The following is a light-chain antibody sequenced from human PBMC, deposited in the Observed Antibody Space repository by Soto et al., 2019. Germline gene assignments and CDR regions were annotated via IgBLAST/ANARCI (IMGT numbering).Light chain of an antibody. CDR3: QQYNNWPLT. CDR2: GAS. CDR1: QIVNNN. V-gene: IGKV3-15*01. Sequence: EIVMTQSPAPLSVPPGERATPPARAIQIVNNNLAWYQQKPGQAPRLLIYGASARATGIPARFSGSGSGTEFTLTISSLQSEDFAVYYCQQYNNWPLTFGGGTKVEIK. J-gene: IGKJ4*01.